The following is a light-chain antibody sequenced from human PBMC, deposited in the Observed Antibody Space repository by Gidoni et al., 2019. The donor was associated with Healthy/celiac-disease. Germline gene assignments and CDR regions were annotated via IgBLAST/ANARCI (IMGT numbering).Light chain of an antibody. J-gene: IGKJ2*01. Sequence: DIQMTQSPSTLSASVGDRVTITCRARQSISSWLAWYQQKPGKAPKLLIYKASSLESGVPSRFSGSGSGTEFTLTISSLQPDDFATYYCQQYNSYPETFGQGTKLEIK. V-gene: IGKV1-5*03. CDR1: QSISSW. CDR3: QQYNSYPET. CDR2: KAS.